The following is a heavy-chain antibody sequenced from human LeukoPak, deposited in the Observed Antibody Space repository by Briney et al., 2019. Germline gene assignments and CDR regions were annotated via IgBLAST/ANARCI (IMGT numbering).Heavy chain of an antibody. V-gene: IGHV1-69*04. CDR3: ARSMVRGVNLYYYYGMDV. J-gene: IGHJ6*02. CDR1: GGTFSSYA. Sequence: SVKVSCEASGGTFSSYAISWVRQAPGQGLEWMGRIIPILGIANYAQKFQGRVTITADKSTSTAYMELSSLRSEDTAVYYCARSMVRGVNLYYYYGMDVWGQGTTVTVSS. CDR2: IIPILGIA. D-gene: IGHD3-10*01.